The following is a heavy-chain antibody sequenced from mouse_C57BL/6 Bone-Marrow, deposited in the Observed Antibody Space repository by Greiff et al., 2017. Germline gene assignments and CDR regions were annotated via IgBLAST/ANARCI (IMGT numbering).Heavy chain of an antibody. Sequence: EVQLVESGGGLVKPGGSLKLSCAASGFTFSDYGMHWVRQAPEKGLEWVAYISSGSSTIYYADTVKGRFTISRDNAKNTLFLQMTSLRSEDTAMYYCASYSPYAMDYWGQGTSVTVSS. CDR3: ASYSPYAMDY. CDR1: GFTFSDYG. V-gene: IGHV5-17*01. J-gene: IGHJ4*01. CDR2: ISSGSSTI. D-gene: IGHD2-12*01.